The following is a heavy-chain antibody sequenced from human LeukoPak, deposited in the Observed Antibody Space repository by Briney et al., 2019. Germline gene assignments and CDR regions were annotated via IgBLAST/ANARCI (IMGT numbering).Heavy chain of an antibody. Sequence: GGSLSLSCAASGFTFSRHWMSWVRPAPGKGLEWVSVTFSGGSSYYADSVKGRFTISRDNSKNTLYLQMNSLRADDTAVYYCAQSSVGATEADFDCWGQGTLVTVSS. CDR1: GFTFSRHW. V-gene: IGHV3-53*01. CDR3: AQSSVGATEADFDC. CDR2: TFSGGSS. J-gene: IGHJ4*02. D-gene: IGHD1-26*01.